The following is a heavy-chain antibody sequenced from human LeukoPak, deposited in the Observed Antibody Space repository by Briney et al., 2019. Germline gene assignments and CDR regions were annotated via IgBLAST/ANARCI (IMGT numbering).Heavy chain of an antibody. CDR3: AKGGGEDYGDYTTRLYYYYYGMDV. CDR2: ISWNSGSI. D-gene: IGHD4-17*01. J-gene: IGHJ6*02. CDR1: GFTFDDYA. V-gene: IGHV3-9*01. Sequence: GRSLRLSCAASGFTFDDYAMHWVRQAPGKGLEWVSGISWNSGSIGYADSVKGRFTISRDNAKNSLYLQMNSLRAEDTASYYCAKGGGEDYGDYTTRLYYYYYGMDVWGQGTTVTVSS.